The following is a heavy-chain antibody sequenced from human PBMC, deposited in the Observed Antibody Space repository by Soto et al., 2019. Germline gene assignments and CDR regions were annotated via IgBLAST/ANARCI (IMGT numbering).Heavy chain of an antibody. V-gene: IGHV3-30-3*01. CDR1: GFTFSSYA. J-gene: IGHJ4*02. D-gene: IGHD6-19*01. CDR3: ARSLQPYSSGWYVDY. Sequence: GGSLRLSCAASGFTFSSYAMHWVRQAPGKGLEWVAVISYDGSNKYYADSVKGRFTISRDNSKNTLYLQMNSLRAEDTAVYYCARSLQPYSSGWYVDYWGQGTLVTVSS. CDR2: ISYDGSNK.